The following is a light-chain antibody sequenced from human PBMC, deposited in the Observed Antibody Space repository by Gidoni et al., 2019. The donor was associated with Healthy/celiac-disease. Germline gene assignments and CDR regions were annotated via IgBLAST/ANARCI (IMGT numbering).Light chain of an antibody. J-gene: IGLJ2*01. CDR1: KLVDKY. Sequence: SYELTQPPSVSVSPGQTARITCSGDKLVDKYACWYQQKPCQSPVLDIYQDSNRPSGIPERFSGSNSGNTATLTISGTQAMDEADYYCQAWDSSTAVFGGGTKLTVL. CDR2: QDS. CDR3: QAWDSSTAV. V-gene: IGLV3-1*01.